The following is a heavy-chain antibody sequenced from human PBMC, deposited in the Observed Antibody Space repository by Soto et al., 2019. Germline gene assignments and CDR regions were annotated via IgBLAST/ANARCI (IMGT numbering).Heavy chain of an antibody. J-gene: IGHJ6*03. D-gene: IGHD5-12*01. CDR2: INAGNGNT. CDR1: GYTFTSYA. CDR3: ARIVAVPEYYYMDV. Sequence: ASVNVSCKASGYTFTSYAMHWVRQAPGQRLEWMGWINAGNGNTKYSQKFQGRVTITRDTSASTAYMELSSLRSEDTAVYYCARIVAVPEYYYMDVWGKGTTVTVSS. V-gene: IGHV1-3*01.